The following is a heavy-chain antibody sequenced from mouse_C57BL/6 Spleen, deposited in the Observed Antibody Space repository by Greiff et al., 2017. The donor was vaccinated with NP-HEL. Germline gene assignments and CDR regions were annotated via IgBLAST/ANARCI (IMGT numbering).Heavy chain of an antibody. J-gene: IGHJ4*01. CDR1: GYTFTDYE. Sequence: QVQLQQSGAELVRPGASVTLSCKASGYTFTDYEMHWVKQTPVHGLEWIGAIDPETGGTAYNQKFKGKAILTADKSSSTAYMELRSLTSEDSAVYDCTSHYYGSSYGDYAMDYWGQGTSVTVSS. V-gene: IGHV1-15*01. CDR2: IDPETGGT. D-gene: IGHD1-1*01. CDR3: TSHYYGSSYGDYAMDY.